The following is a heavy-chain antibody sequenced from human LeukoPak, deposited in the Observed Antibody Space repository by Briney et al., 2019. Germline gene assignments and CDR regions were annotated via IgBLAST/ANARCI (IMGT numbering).Heavy chain of an antibody. CDR1: GFTFSNFW. J-gene: IGHJ4*02. Sequence: PGGSLRLSCVASGFTFSNFWMAWVRQAPGKGLQWVATIKPDGSEKEYVDSLEGRFTISRDNAKNSVFLQMTGLRVEDTAVYYCATSFRDRDDKIDYWGQGTLVTVSS. CDR3: ATSFRDRDDKIDY. V-gene: IGHV3-7*01. D-gene: IGHD3-22*01. CDR2: IKPDGSEK.